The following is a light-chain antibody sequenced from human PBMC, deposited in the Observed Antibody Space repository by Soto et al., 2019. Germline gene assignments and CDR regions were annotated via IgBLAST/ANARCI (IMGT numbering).Light chain of an antibody. J-gene: IGKJ3*01. CDR1: QDIQTY. CDR3: QHLNNYPPCT. Sequence: IQLTQSPSSLSASVGDRVSITCRASQDIQTYLAWYQQKRGEAPKLLISGTFTLQSGVPSRFNGSGSGTDFTLTISRLQPEDFATYYCQHLNNYPPCTFGPGTKGDLE. V-gene: IGKV1-9*01. CDR2: GTF.